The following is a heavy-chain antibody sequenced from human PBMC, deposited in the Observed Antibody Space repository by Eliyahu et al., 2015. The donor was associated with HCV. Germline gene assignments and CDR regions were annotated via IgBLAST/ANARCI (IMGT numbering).Heavy chain of an antibody. V-gene: IGHV1-2*04. CDR1: GYTFTGYY. D-gene: IGHD6-13*01. J-gene: IGHJ6*03. CDR2: INPNSGGT. Sequence: QVQLVQSGAEVKKPGASVKVSCKASGYTFTGYYMHWGRQAPGQGLEWMGWINPNSGGTNYAQKFQGWVTMTRDTSISTAYMELSRLRSDDTAVYYCARGGGGSSWYLATDYYYYMDVWGKGTTVTVSS. CDR3: ARGGGGSSWYLATDYYYYMDV.